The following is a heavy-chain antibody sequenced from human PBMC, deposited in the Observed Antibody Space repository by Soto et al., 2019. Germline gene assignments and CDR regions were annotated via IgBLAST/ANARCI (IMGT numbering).Heavy chain of an antibody. Sequence: QVQLVQSGAELKKPGASVNISCTASGFTFSDNLINWVRQAPGQGLEWMGWLNPETGNTRYSETFQVRVTISRHASASMADLELSDLENEDTALYFCARDRDSGGPRANDAFDVWGQGTMITVSA. V-gene: IGHV1-3*01. J-gene: IGHJ3*01. D-gene: IGHD6-25*01. CDR1: GFTFSDNL. CDR2: LNPETGNT. CDR3: ARDRDSGGPRANDAFDV.